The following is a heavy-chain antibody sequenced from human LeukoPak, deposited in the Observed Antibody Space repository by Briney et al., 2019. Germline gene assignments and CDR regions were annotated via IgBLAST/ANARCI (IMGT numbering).Heavy chain of an antibody. Sequence: SDPLSLTCTLSGGALTGSTYYWRWIPRPPGKGLESIGSMYYSGSNYYNPPLKSRLPISEDTSKNQRSLQVSSVTDPDAAVYYCSWQYCDNTGYYDVDYWGQGSLVGVS. V-gene: IGHV4-39*01. J-gene: IGHJ4*02. CDR3: SWQYCDNTGYYDVDY. D-gene: IGHD3-22*01. CDR1: GGALTGSTYY. CDR2: MYYSGSN.